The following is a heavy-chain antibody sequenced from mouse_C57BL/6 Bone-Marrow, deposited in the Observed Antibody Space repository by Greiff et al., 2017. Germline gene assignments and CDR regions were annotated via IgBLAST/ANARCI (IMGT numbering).Heavy chain of an antibody. J-gene: IGHJ4*01. CDR3: ARGVRYYGSPCYAMDY. Sequence: EVKLVESEGGLVQPGSSMKLSCTASGFTFSDYYMAWVRQVPEKGLEWVANINYDGSSTYYLDSLKSRFIISRDNAKNILYLQMSSLKSEDTATYYCARGVRYYGSPCYAMDYWGQGTSVTVSS. CDR1: GFTFSDYY. CDR2: INYDGSST. D-gene: IGHD1-1*01. V-gene: IGHV5-16*01.